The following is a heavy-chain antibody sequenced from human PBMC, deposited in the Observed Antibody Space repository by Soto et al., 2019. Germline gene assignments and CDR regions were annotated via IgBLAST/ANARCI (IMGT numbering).Heavy chain of an antibody. J-gene: IGHJ4*02. CDR3: AREGSYSAYNFAHGIQLWSFDC. V-gene: IGHV4-4*07. D-gene: IGHD5-12*01. CDR1: GGSINTFY. Sequence: QVRLQESGPGLLKPSETLSLTCTVSGGSINTFYWSWVRQPAGKGLEWIGRIFSSGSTSFNPSLESRVAMSVDTSKNHFSLNLSSVTAADMAVYYCAREGSYSAYNFAHGIQLWSFDCWGQGALVTVSS. CDR2: IFSSGST.